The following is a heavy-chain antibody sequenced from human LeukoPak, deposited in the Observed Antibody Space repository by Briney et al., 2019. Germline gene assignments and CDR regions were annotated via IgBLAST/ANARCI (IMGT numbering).Heavy chain of an antibody. CDR2: IYYSGST. D-gene: IGHD6-19*01. CDR1: GGSISSSSYY. J-gene: IGHJ6*02. Sequence: SETLSLTCTVSGGSISSSSYYWGWIRQPPGKGLEWIGSIYYSGSTYYNPSLKSRVTISVDTSKNQFSLKLSSVTAADTAVYYCASQYSSGWPYYYYYGMDVWGQGTAVTVSS. V-gene: IGHV4-39*07. CDR3: ASQYSSGWPYYYYYGMDV.